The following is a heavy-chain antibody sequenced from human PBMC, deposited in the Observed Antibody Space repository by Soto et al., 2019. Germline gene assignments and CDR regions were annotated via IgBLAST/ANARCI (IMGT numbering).Heavy chain of an antibody. J-gene: IGHJ5*02. D-gene: IGHD3-10*01. Sequence: SETLSLTCTVSGGSISSGGYYWSWIRQHPGKGLEWIGYIYYSGSTYYNPSLKSRVTISVDTSKNQFSLKLSSVTAADTAVYYCARAITMVRGELWFDPWGQGTLVTVSS. CDR1: GGSISSGGYY. CDR2: IYYSGST. CDR3: ARAITMVRGELWFDP. V-gene: IGHV4-31*03.